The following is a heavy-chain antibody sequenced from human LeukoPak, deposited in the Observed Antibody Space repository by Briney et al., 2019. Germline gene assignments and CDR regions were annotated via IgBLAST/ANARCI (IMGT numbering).Heavy chain of an antibody. V-gene: IGHV2-5*02. CDR3: AHRAFSSCSWCFDY. D-gene: IGHD6-13*01. J-gene: IGHJ4*02. CDR2: IYWDDDK. Sequence: SGPTLVNPTQTLTLTCSFSGFSLSTSGVAVGWIRQPPGKALEWLALIYWDDDKRYSPSLTSRLTITKDTSKNQVVLTMTNMDPVDTGTYYCAHRAFSSCSWCFDYWGQGTLVTVSS. CDR1: GFSLSTSGVA.